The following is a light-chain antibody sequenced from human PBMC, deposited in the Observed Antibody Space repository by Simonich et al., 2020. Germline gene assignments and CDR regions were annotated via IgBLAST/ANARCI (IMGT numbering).Light chain of an antibody. J-gene: IGKJ1*01. V-gene: IGKV1-5*03. CDR2: KAS. CDR3: QQYNSYSQT. Sequence: DIQMTQSPSTLSASVGDRVTITCRASQSISSWLAWYQQKPGTAPKLLIYKASSLESVVPSRFSGSGSGTEFTLTISSLQPDDFATYYCQQYNSYSQTFGQGTKVEIK. CDR1: QSISSW.